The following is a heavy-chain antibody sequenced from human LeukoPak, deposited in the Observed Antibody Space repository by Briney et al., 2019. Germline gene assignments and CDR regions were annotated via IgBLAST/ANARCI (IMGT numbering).Heavy chain of an antibody. J-gene: IGHJ4*02. CDR2: ISSSASTI. CDR3: ARELDPTFDY. V-gene: IGHV3-48*04. CDR1: GFTFSNYG. Sequence: PGGSLRLSCVVSGFTFSNYGMNWVRQAPGKGLEWVSYISSSASTIYYADSVKGRFTISRDNAKNSLYLQMNSLTAEDTAVYYCARELDPTFDYWGQGTLVTVSS.